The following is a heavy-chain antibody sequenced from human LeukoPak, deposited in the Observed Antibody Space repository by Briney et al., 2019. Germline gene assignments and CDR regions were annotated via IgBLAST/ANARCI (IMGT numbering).Heavy chain of an antibody. J-gene: IGHJ2*01. V-gene: IGHV1-3*01. D-gene: IGHD3-10*01. CDR2: INAGNGNT. Sequence: ASVKVSCKASGYTFTSYAMHWVRQAPGQRLEWMGWINAGNGNTKYSQKFQGRVTITRDTSASTAYMELSSLRSEDTAVYYCARDLSKSDYYGSEVPSDLWGRGTLVTVSS. CDR1: GYTFTSYA. CDR3: ARDLSKSDYYGSEVPSDL.